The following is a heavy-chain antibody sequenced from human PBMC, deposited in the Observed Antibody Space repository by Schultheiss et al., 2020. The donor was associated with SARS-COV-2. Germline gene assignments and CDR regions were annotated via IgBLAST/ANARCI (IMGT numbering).Heavy chain of an antibody. J-gene: IGHJ4*02. CDR1: GFTFSSYW. CDR2: INSDGSST. Sequence: GESLKISCAASGFTFSSYWMHWVRQAPGKGLVWVSRINSDGSSTSYADSVKGRFTISRDNAKNTLYLQMNSLRAEDTAVYYCTTGGGYDPFDYWGQGTLVTVSS. V-gene: IGHV3-74*01. CDR3: TTGGGYDPFDY. D-gene: IGHD5-12*01.